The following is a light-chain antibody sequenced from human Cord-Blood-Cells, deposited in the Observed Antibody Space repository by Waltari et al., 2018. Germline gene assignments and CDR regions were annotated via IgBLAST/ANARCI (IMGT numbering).Light chain of an antibody. J-gene: IGKJ3*01. CDR1: QSVLYSSNNKNY. Sequence: DIVMTQSPDSLAVSLGEWATINCQSSQSVLYSSNNKNYLAWYQQKPGQPPKLLIYWASTRESGVPDRFSGSGSGTDFTLTISSLQAEDVAVYYCQQYYSTPLTFGPGTKVDIK. CDR3: QQYYSTPLT. CDR2: WAS. V-gene: IGKV4-1*01.